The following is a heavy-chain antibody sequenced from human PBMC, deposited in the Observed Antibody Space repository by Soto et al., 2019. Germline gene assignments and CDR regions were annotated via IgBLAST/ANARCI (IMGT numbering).Heavy chain of an antibody. CDR1: GFTFSSYG. Sequence: HPGGSLRLSCAASGFTFSSYGMHWVRQAPGKGPEWVAVISYDGSNKYYADSVKGRFTISRDNSENTLYLQMNSLRAEDTAVYYCAKDKDTAMMVTSPISSSYYYYYGMDVWGQGTTVTVSS. V-gene: IGHV3-30*18. J-gene: IGHJ6*02. D-gene: IGHD5-18*01. CDR3: AKDKDTAMMVTSPISSSYYYYYGMDV. CDR2: ISYDGSNK.